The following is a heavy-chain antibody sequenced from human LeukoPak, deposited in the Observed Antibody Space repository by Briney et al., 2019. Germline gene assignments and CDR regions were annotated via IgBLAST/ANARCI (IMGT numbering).Heavy chain of an antibody. V-gene: IGHV1-69*05. J-gene: IGHJ4*02. Sequence: ASVKVSCEASGGTFSSYAISWVRQAPGQGLEWMGGIIPIFGTANYAQKFQGRVTITTDESTSTAYMELSSLRSEDTAVYYCARGDYGGNLDYWGQGTLVTVSS. CDR3: ARGDYGGNLDY. D-gene: IGHD4-23*01. CDR2: IIPIFGTA. CDR1: GGTFSSYA.